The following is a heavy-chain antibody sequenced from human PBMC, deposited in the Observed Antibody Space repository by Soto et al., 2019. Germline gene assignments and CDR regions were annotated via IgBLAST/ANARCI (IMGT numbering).Heavy chain of an antibody. V-gene: IGHV3-30*03. CDR2: ISYDGSNR. CDR3: VTDLRRGDFDY. CDR1: GFTFNIHA. Sequence: QVQLVESGGGVVQPGRSLRLSCAASGFTFNIHAMHWVRQAPGKGLEWVALISYDGSNRHYVDSVKGRFTISRGNSKNPLSLPTSSLIPEDTAVYYCVTDLRRGDFDYWGQGTLVTVSS. D-gene: IGHD2-21*01. J-gene: IGHJ4*02.